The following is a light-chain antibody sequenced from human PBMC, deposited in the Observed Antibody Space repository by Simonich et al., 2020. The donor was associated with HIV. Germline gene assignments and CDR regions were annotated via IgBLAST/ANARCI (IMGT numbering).Light chain of an antibody. CDR3: QQYDRSPTWT. Sequence: IVLTQSPGTLSLSPGERATLSCRVSQSVSSTYLAWYQQKPGQAPRLLIYGAASRATGIPDRFSGSGSGTDFTLTINRLEPEDFAVYYCQQYDRSPTWTFGQGTKVEI. J-gene: IGKJ1*01. CDR1: QSVSSTY. V-gene: IGKV3-20*01. CDR2: GAA.